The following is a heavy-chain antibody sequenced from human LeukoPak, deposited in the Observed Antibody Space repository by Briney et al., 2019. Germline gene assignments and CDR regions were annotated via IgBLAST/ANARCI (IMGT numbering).Heavy chain of an antibody. CDR2: IIPIVGTA. CDR1: GGTFSSYA. J-gene: IGHJ5*02. D-gene: IGHD6-19*01. V-gene: IGHV1-69*05. Sequence: AASVKVSCKASGGTFSSYAISWVRQAPGQGLEWMGGIIPIVGTANYAQKFQGRVTMTRDTSTSTVYMELSSLRSEDTAVYYCARDLAPYSSGWYASSWFDPWGQGTLVTVSS. CDR3: ARDLAPYSSGWYASSWFDP.